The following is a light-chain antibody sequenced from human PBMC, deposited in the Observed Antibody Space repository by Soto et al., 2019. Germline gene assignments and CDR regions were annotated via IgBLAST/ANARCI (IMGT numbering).Light chain of an antibody. J-gene: IGKJ1*01. CDR1: QSVSSSY. CDR2: GAS. V-gene: IGKV3D-20*02. Sequence: EIVLTQSPGTLSLSPGERATLSCRASQSVSSSYLAWYQQKPGQAPRLLIYGASNRATGTPARFSGGGSGTDFTLTISNLEPEDFAVYYCQQRSDWPWTFGQGTKVDI. CDR3: QQRSDWPWT.